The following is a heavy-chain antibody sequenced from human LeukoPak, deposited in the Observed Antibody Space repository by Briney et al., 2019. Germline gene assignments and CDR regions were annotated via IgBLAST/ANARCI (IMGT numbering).Heavy chain of an antibody. CDR3: ARGIWTRTVSSYYLDY. D-gene: IGHD3/OR15-3a*01. Sequence: ASVRVSCKASGFTFTNYAMQWVRQAPGQRLEWMGWINAGNGHTRYSQRFQGRVTITRDTSATTAYMEVTSLRSEDTAVYYCARGIWTRTVSSYYLDYWGQGTLVTVSS. J-gene: IGHJ4*02. CDR1: GFTFTNYA. V-gene: IGHV1-3*01. CDR2: INAGNGHT.